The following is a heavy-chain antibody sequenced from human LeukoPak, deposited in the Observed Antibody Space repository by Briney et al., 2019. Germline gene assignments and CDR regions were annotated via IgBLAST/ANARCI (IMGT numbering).Heavy chain of an antibody. CDR1: GFTSSDYG. J-gene: IGHJ6*04. D-gene: IGHD3-10*02. CDR2: ISSSSSYI. V-gene: IGHV3-21*01. CDR3: AELGITMIGGV. Sequence: GGSLRLSCAASGFTSSDYGMHWVRQAPGKGLEWVSSISSSSSYIYYADSVMGRFTISRDNAKNSLYLQMNSLRAEDTAVYYCAELGITMIGGVWGKGTTVTISS.